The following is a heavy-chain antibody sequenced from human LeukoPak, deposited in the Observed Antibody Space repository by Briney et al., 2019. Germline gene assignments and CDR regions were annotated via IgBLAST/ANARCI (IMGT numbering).Heavy chain of an antibody. J-gene: IGHJ2*01. V-gene: IGHV3-13*04. CDR2: IGTAGDT. CDR1: GFTFSSYD. CDR3: ARARRVTVVRGVIADYFDL. D-gene: IGHD3-10*01. Sequence: GGSLRLSCAASGFTFSSYDMHWVRQATGKGLEWVSTIGTAGDTYYPGSVKGRFTISRESAKNSLYLQMNSLRAGDTAVYYCARARRVTVVRGVIADYFDLWGRGTLVTVSS.